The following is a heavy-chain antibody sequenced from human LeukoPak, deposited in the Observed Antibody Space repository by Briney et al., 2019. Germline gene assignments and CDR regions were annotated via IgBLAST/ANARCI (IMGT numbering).Heavy chain of an antibody. Sequence: SQTLSLTCAVSGGSISTYYWNWIRQPPGKGLEWIGYIYHSGSTNYNPSLQSRVTISVDTSKNQFSLNLNSVTAADTAVYYCARGGAARLHFQNWGQGTLVTVSS. CDR2: IYHSGST. CDR3: ARGGAARLHFQN. CDR1: GGSISTYY. J-gene: IGHJ1*01. D-gene: IGHD6-6*01. V-gene: IGHV4-59*01.